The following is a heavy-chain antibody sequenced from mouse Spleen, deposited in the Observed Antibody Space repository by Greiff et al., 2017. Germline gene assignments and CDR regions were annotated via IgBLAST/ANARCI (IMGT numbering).Heavy chain of an antibody. CDR3: ARNWYFDV. Sequence: DVLLVESGGDLVKPGGSLKLSCAASGFTFSNYGMSWVRQTPDKRLEWVATISSGGSYTYYTDSVKGRFTISRDNAKNTLYLQMSSLKSEDTTMYYCARNWYFDVWGTGTTVTVSS. CDR2: ISSGGSYT. CDR1: GFTFSNYG. J-gene: IGHJ1*03. V-gene: IGHV5-6*01.